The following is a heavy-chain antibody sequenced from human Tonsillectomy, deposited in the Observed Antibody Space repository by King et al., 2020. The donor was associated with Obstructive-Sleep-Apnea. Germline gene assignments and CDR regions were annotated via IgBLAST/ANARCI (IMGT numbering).Heavy chain of an antibody. J-gene: IGHJ4*02. D-gene: IGHD4-17*01. CDR3: ARVYGDYAPFDY. Sequence: QLVESGPGLVKPSETLSLTCTVSGDSFSSNDFFWGWIRQPPGKGLEWIGSISYSGSTYDHPSLRSRVIISVDTSKKQFSLNLRSVTAAATAVYYCARVYGDYAPFDYWGQGTLVTVSS. CDR2: ISYSGST. V-gene: IGHV4-39*07. CDR1: GDSFSSNDFF.